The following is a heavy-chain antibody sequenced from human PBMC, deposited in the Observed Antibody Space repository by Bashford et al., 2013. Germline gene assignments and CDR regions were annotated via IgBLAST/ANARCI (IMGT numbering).Heavy chain of an antibody. CDR1: GFTFSSYA. CDR3: AKDLGTFDY. CDR2: ISATGGST. J-gene: IGHJ4*02. V-gene: IGHV3-23*01. Sequence: GGSLRLSCAASGFTFSSYAMSWVRQAPGKGLEWVSGISATGGSTYYTDSVKGRFTISRDNSKNTLYLQMNSLRAEDTAVYYCAKDLGTFDYWGQGTLVTVSS.